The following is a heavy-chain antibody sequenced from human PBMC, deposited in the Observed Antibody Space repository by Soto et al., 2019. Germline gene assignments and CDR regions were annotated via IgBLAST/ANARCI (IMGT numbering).Heavy chain of an antibody. CDR1: GGSISSYY. D-gene: IGHD6-19*01. CDR2: IYYSGST. CDR3: ARESMRGSGWYRDFDY. V-gene: IGHV4-59*01. J-gene: IGHJ4*02. Sequence: SETLSLTCTVSGGSISSYYWSWIRQPPGKGLEWIGYIYYSGSTNYNPSLKSRVTISVDTSKNQFSLKLSSVTAADTAVYYGARESMRGSGWYRDFDYWGQGTLVTVSS.